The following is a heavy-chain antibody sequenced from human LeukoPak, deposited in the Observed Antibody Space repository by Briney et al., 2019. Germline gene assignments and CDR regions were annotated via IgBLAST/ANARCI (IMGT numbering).Heavy chain of an antibody. J-gene: IGHJ4*02. Sequence: GGSLRLSCAASGFTFSSYWMSWVRQAPGKGLEWVANIKQDGSEKYYVDSVKGRFTISRDNAKNSLYLQMNSLRAEDTAVYYCARRSVAYPYDSSGYSPVYSFDYWGQGTLVTVSS. D-gene: IGHD3-22*01. V-gene: IGHV3-7*01. CDR2: IKQDGSEK. CDR1: GFTFSSYW. CDR3: ARRSVAYPYDSSGYSPVYSFDY.